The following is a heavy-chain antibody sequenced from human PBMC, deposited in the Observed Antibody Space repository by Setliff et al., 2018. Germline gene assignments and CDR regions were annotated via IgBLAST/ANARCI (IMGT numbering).Heavy chain of an antibody. J-gene: IGHJ4*02. Sequence: PGESLKISCAASGFTFSRYWMSWVRQAPGKGLEWVANIKQDGSEKYYVDSVKGRFTIPRDNAKNSLYLQMNSLRAEDTAVYYCARDGGEYWGQGTLVTVSS. CDR3: ARDGGEY. CDR2: IKQDGSEK. CDR1: GFTFSRYW. V-gene: IGHV3-7*01. D-gene: IGHD3-16*01.